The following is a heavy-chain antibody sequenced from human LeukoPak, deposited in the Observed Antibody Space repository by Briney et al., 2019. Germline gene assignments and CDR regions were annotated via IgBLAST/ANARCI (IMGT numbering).Heavy chain of an antibody. CDR1: GFTFSSYW. J-gene: IGHJ4*02. CDR2: IKQNGSEK. Sequence: PGGSLRLSCAASGFTFSSYWMSWVRQAPGKGLEWVANIKQNGSEKYYVDSVKGRFTISRDNAKNSLYLQMNSLRAEDTALYYCARDLSGYSYVDWGQGTLVTVSS. D-gene: IGHD5-12*01. CDR3: ARDLSGYSYVD. V-gene: IGHV3-7*03.